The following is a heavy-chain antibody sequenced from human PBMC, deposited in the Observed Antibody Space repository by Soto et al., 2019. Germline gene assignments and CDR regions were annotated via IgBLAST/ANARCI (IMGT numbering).Heavy chain of an antibody. CDR1: GFTFSSDA. Sequence: GGSLRLSCAASGFTFSSDAMSWVRQAPGKGLEWVSVISGSGGSTYYADSVKGRFTISRDNSKNTLYLQMNSLRAEDTAVYYCAKVITATGTVLWGQGTQVPCPQ. D-gene: IGHD6-13*01. CDR3: AKVITATGTVL. CDR2: ISGSGGST. J-gene: IGHJ4*02. V-gene: IGHV3-23*01.